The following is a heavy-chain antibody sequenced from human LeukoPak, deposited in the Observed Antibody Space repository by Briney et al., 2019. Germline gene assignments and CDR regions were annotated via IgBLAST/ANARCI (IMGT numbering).Heavy chain of an antibody. V-gene: IGHV3-23*01. J-gene: IGHJ4*02. Sequence: GGSLRLSCTVSGFTLSSYEMTWFRQAPGKGLEWVSSIGYGGSDTHYADSVKGRFTVSRDNSKNTLYLQMNSLRAEDTAVYYCANLRKSLWIPEFDYWGQGTLVTVSS. CDR1: GFTLSSYE. D-gene: IGHD1-1*01. CDR2: IGYGGSDT. CDR3: ANLRKSLWIPEFDY.